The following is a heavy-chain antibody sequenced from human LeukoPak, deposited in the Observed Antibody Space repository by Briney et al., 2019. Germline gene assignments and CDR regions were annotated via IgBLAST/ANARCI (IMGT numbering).Heavy chain of an antibody. V-gene: IGHV4-31*03. CDR3: ARDLYYGSGAFDI. CDR1: GGSISSGGYY. Sequence: SQTLSLTCTVSGGSISSGGYYWSWIRQHPGKGLEWIGHIYYSGSTYYNPSLKSRVTISVDTSKNQFSLKLSSVTAADTAVYYCARDLYYGSGAFDIWGQGTMVTVSS. J-gene: IGHJ3*02. D-gene: IGHD3-10*01. CDR2: IYYSGST.